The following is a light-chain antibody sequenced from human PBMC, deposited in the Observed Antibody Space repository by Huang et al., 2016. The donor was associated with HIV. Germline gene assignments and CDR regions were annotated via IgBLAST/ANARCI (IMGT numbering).Light chain of an antibody. Sequence: EIVMTQSPGTLSVSPGERATLSCRASQSVSNNLAWYQQNPGQAPRRLIYVASTRATGIPARFSGSGSGTEFTLTISSLQSEDFAVYHCQQYNNWPWTFGQGTKVEIK. V-gene: IGKV3D-15*01. CDR1: QSVSNN. J-gene: IGKJ1*01. CDR3: QQYNNWPWT. CDR2: VAS.